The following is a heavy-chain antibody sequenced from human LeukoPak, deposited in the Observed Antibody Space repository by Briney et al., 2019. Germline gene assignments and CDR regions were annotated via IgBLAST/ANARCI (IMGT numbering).Heavy chain of an antibody. CDR3: ARAYYDSSGYYSNWFDP. CDR2: IWYDGSNK. V-gene: IGHV3-33*01. D-gene: IGHD3-22*01. CDR1: GFTFSSYG. Sequence: PGGSLRLSCAASGFTFSSYGMHWVRQAPGKGLEWVAVIWYDGSNKYYADSAKGRFTISRDNSKNTLYLQMNSLRAEDTAVYYCARAYYDSSGYYSNWFDPWGQGTLVTVSS. J-gene: IGHJ5*02.